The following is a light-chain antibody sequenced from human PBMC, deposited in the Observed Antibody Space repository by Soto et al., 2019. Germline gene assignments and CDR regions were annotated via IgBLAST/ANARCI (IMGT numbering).Light chain of an antibody. CDR2: GAS. V-gene: IGKV3-15*01. Sequence: EIVMPQSPATLSVSPGESATLSCRASQSVSSNLAWYQQKPGQAHRLLIYGASTRATGIPARFSGSGSGTDFTLSISSLEPEEFAVYYCKQRSNWPLTVGGGNKVDIK. CDR3: KQRSNWPLT. CDR1: QSVSSN. J-gene: IGKJ4*01.